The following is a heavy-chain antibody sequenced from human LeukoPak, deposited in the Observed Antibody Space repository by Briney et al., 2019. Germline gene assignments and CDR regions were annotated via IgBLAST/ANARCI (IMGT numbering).Heavy chain of an antibody. CDR3: VRNLLGPPATNFDS. Sequence: PGRSLRLSCAVSGFTFSTFSMNWVRQAPGKGLEWVSSISSSSSYIYYADSLKGRFTISRDNAKNSLYLQMSCLRAKYPPIYYCVRNLLGPPATNFDSSGHGALVTVSS. CDR2: ISSSSSYI. CDR1: GFTFSTFS. J-gene: IGHJ4*01. D-gene: IGHD4-17*01. V-gene: IGHV3-21*01.